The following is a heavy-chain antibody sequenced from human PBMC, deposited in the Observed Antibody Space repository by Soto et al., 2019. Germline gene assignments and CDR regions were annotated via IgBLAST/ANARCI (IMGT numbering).Heavy chain of an antibody. CDR3: APTRIIAAVPGAFDI. V-gene: IGHV2-5*02. D-gene: IGHD6-13*01. Sequence: QSGPTLVNPTQTLTLTCTFSGFSLSTSGVGVGWIRQPPGKALEWLALIYWDDDKRYSPSLKSRLTITKDTSKTQVVLTLTNMDPVAPATSYCAPTRIIAAVPGAFDIWGQGTMVTV. J-gene: IGHJ3*02. CDR2: IYWDDDK. CDR1: GFSLSTSGVG.